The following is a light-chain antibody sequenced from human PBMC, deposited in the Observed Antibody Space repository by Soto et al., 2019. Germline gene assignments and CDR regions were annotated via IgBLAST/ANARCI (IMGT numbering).Light chain of an antibody. J-gene: IGLJ2*01. V-gene: IGLV2-14*01. CDR2: DVS. CDR3: SSYAGSSTLVV. Sequence: QSALTQPASVSGSPGQSITISCTGTSSDVGAYNYVSWYQQHPGKAPKLMIYDVSHRPSGVSNRFSGSKSGNTASLTISGLQAEDEAGYYCSSYAGSSTLVVFGGGTKLTVL. CDR1: SSDVGAYNY.